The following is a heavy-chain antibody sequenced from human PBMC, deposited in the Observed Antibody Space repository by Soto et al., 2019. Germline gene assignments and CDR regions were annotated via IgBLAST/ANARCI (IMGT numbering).Heavy chain of an antibody. CDR3: ARLKNGLNVYFDY. V-gene: IGHV4-39*02. J-gene: IGHJ4*02. Sequence: SETLSLTCSVSGGSISSSNYYWGWIRQHPGKGLEWIGSIYYSGNTYYNPSLKSRVTISVDTSKNHFSLKLSSVTAADTAVYYCARLKNGLNVYFDYWGQGTLVTVSS. D-gene: IGHD1-1*01. CDR2: IYYSGNT. CDR1: GGSISSSNYY.